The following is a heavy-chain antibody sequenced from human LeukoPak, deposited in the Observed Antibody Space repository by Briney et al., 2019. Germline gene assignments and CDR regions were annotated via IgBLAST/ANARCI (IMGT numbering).Heavy chain of an antibody. V-gene: IGHV4-4*07. Sequence: SETLSLTCTVSGDSLSTYYWSWIRQPAGKGLEWIGRIHTSGTTKYNPSLKRRVTMSLDTSKNQFSLNLSSVTAADTAVYYCARGKWLVVYYFDYWGQGSLVTVSS. CDR1: GDSLSTYY. CDR3: ARGKWLVVYYFDY. D-gene: IGHD6-19*01. CDR2: IHTSGTT. J-gene: IGHJ4*02.